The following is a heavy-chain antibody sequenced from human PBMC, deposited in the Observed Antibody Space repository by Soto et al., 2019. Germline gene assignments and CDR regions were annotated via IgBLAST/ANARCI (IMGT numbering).Heavy chain of an antibody. CDR2: IKHDTSEA. D-gene: IGHD3-10*01. Sequence: GGSLKLSCAASGFKFSDYWMIWVRQAPGKGLEWVGNIKHDTSEAHYADSVKGRFTITRDNIKNFLFLQMNGLRSDDTASYYCARDGLLFSGPYRPSRFDYWGLGTLVTVSS. CDR3: ARDGLLFSGPYRPSRFDY. J-gene: IGHJ4*02. V-gene: IGHV3-7*03. CDR1: GFKFSDYW.